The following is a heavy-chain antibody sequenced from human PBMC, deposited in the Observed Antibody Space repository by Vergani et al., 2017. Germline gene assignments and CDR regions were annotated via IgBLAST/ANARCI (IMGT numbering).Heavy chain of an antibody. J-gene: IGHJ4*02. Sequence: QVQLQESGPGLVKPSETLSLTCVVSGYSISSGYYWGWIRQPPGKGLVWIGPTYHSGNTYYNTSFKSRVTISVDTSKNQFSLKLSSVTPADTAVYYCATTLISVAATNFDYWGQGTLVTVSS. CDR2: TYHSGNT. CDR3: ATTLISVAATNFDY. D-gene: IGHD6-19*01. V-gene: IGHV4-38-2*01. CDR1: GYSISSGYY.